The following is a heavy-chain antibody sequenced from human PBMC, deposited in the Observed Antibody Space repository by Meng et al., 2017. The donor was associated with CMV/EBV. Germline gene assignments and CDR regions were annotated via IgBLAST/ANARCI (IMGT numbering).Heavy chain of an antibody. Sequence: ESLKISCTVSGGSISSYYWSWIRQPPGKGLEWIGYIYYSGSTNYNPSLKSRVTISVDTSKNQFSLKLSSVTAADTAVYYCARKVYDFWNASSWFDPWGQGTLVTVSS. CDR3: ARKVYDFWNASSWFDP. J-gene: IGHJ5*02. CDR2: IYYSGST. V-gene: IGHV4-59*01. CDR1: GGSISSYY. D-gene: IGHD3-3*01.